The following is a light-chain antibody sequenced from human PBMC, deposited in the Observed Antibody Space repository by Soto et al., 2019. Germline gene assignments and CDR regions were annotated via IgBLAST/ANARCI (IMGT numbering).Light chain of an antibody. CDR1: PSVSRGY. J-gene: IGKJ1*01. CDR2: GAS. CDR3: QQYASSTWT. Sequence: IVLTQAPGTLSLSPGERATLSCRASPSVSRGYLAWYQHKPGQAPRLLIYGASRRETGIPEMFSGSESGPECTLTISRLEPEDFEVYDCQQYASSTWTFGQGTKVDI. V-gene: IGKV3-20*01.